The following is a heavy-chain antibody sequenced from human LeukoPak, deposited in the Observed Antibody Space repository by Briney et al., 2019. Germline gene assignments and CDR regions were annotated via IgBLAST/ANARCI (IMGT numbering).Heavy chain of an antibody. CDR2: IYYRGST. CDR1: GGSISSYY. J-gene: IGHJ4*02. D-gene: IGHD6-13*01. Sequence: SETLSLTCTVSGGSISSYYWSWIRQPPGKGLEWIGYIYYRGSTNYNPSLKSRVTISVDTSKNQFSLKLSSVTAADTAVYYCARGPTAGDPFYYFDYWGQGTLVTVSS. V-gene: IGHV4-59*01. CDR3: ARGPTAGDPFYYFDY.